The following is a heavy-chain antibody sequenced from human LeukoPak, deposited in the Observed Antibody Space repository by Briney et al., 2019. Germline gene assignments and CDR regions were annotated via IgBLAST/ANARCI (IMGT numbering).Heavy chain of an antibody. CDR3: ARHLGCRSSARPYDGFDI. J-gene: IGHJ3*02. D-gene: IGHD2-2*01. CDR1: GDSISSSSYY. CDR2: IYSSGST. Sequence: PSETLSLTCTVSGDSISSSSYYWGWIRQSPGKGLEWIGSIYSSGSTSYNPSLRSLFTMSVDTSKNQFSLGLTSVTAADTAVYYCARHLGCRSSARPYDGFDIWGQGTMVTVSS. V-gene: IGHV4-39*01.